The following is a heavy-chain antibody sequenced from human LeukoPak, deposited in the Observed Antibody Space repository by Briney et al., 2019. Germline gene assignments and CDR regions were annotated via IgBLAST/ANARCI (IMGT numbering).Heavy chain of an antibody. V-gene: IGHV3-21*01. CDR3: ARRNAVVGDAFDI. Sequence: PGETLRLSCAASGFTFNTYSMNWVRQAAGKGLEWVSSIISSSTYIHYADSVKGRFTISRDNAKNSLYLQMNSLRGEDTAVYYCARRNAVVGDAFDIWGPGTMVTVSS. CDR1: GFTFNTYS. CDR2: IISSSTYI. D-gene: IGHD2-15*01. J-gene: IGHJ3*02.